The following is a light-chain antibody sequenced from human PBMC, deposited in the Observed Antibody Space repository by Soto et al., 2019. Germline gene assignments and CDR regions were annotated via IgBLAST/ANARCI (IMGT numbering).Light chain of an antibody. V-gene: IGKV3-15*01. CDR2: GAS. CDR3: QQYNDRPPIT. J-gene: IGKJ5*01. Sequence: EIVMTQSPATLSVSPGERATLSCRASQSVYNNLAWYQQKPGQAPRLLIYGASTRATGIPARFRGSGSGTEFTLTISSLQSEDFAVYYCQQYNDRPPITFGQGTRLEIK. CDR1: QSVYNN.